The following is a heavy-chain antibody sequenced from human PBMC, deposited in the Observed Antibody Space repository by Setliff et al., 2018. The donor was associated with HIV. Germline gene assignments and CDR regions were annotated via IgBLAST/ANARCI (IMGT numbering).Heavy chain of an antibody. J-gene: IGHJ4*02. CDR3: AMQAVTTVPNFDY. CDR1: GGSISISSYY. Sequence: KTSETLSLTCTVSGGSISISSYYWGWIRQPPGKGLEWIGSIYYRWSTNYSPSLKSRVTISVDTSKNQFSLKLTSVTAADTALYYCAMQAVTTVPNFDYWGQGTQVTVSS. D-gene: IGHD4-4*01. CDR2: IYYRWST. V-gene: IGHV4-39*01.